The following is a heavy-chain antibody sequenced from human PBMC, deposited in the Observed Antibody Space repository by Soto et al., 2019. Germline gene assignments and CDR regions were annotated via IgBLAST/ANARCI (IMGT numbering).Heavy chain of an antibody. Sequence: PSETLSLTCDVSVEPMTGGYYWGWIRQSPGKGLEWIGSIYYGGTTYYNPSLRSRLAISIDTSKNQFSLRLSSVTAAGTALYYCARGWYYFDFWGQGTLVTV. CDR3: ARGWYYFDF. CDR2: IYYGGTT. J-gene: IGHJ4*02. D-gene: IGHD2-15*01. V-gene: IGHV4-38-2*01. CDR1: VEPMTGGYY.